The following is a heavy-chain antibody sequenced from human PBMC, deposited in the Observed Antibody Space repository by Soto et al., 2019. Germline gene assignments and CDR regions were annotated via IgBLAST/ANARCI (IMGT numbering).Heavy chain of an antibody. Sequence: SDTLPLTRTDSGDSVNRENYYWRWIRQPPGEGLEWIGYVYYSGSTNYNPSLKSRATISLDTYKNQFPLQLTSMTSADTAFSYCARGVLSFLQWFDPWGQGTLVTVS. CDR2: VYYSGST. J-gene: IGHJ5*02. V-gene: IGHV4-61*01. CDR1: GDSVNRENYY. CDR3: ARGVLSFLQWFDP. D-gene: IGHD3-3*01.